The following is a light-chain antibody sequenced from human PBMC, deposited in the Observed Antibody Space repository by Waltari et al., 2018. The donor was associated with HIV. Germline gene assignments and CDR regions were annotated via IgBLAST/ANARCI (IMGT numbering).Light chain of an antibody. CDR1: SSDVGSYNF. V-gene: IGLV2-23*01. CDR2: EGD. CDR3: CSYAGSSTYVV. Sequence: QSALTQPASVSGSPGQSITISCTGTSSDVGSYNFVSWYQQHPGNAPKLIIYEGDKRPSGVSYRFSGSKPGSTASLTISGLQAEDEADYYCCSYAGSSTYVVFGGGTQLTVL. J-gene: IGLJ2*01.